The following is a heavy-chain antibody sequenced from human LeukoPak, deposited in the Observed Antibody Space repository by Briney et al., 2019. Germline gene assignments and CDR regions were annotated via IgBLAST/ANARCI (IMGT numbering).Heavy chain of an antibody. CDR2: ISYNGIKK. CDR1: GFTFTSYA. Sequence: GTSLRLSCAACGFTFTSYAFHWVRQAPGKGLEWVAFISYNGIKKYKSDSMEGRFTISRDNSENTLYLQMNSLKPEDTAVYYCARDPHDILRWANAFDIWGQGTMVTVSS. D-gene: IGHD3-9*01. J-gene: IGHJ3*02. V-gene: IGHV3-30*04. CDR3: ARDPHDILRWANAFDI.